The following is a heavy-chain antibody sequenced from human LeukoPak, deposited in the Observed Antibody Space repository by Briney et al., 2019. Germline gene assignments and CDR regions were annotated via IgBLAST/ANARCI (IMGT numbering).Heavy chain of an antibody. CDR3: AKAGSYRGLYYLDS. V-gene: IGHV3-23*01. CDR2: IRGSGGAA. CDR1: GFAFSSYA. J-gene: IGHJ4*02. Sequence: GGSLRLSCVASGFAFSSYAMTWVRQAPGKGLEWVSSIRGSGGAAFYADSVEGRFTVSRDNSKNTLYLQMHSLRPDDTAVYYCAKAGSYRGLYYLDSWGLGTLVTVSS. D-gene: IGHD1-26*01.